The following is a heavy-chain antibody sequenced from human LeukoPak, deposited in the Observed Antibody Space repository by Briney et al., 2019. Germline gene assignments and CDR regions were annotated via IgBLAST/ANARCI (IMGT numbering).Heavy chain of an antibody. J-gene: IGHJ4*02. D-gene: IGHD2-8*01. CDR3: ARLRDDVTKFDS. CDR2: INQDKRQI. V-gene: IGHV3-7*01. CDR1: GFPYSSYW. Sequence: GGSLRLSCAGSGFPYSSYWMSWLRQAPGRGREGVASINQDKRQIQYVASVKGRFTISRDNAKNSLFLQMNSLRVEDTAVYYCARLRDDVTKFDSWGQGTLVTVSS.